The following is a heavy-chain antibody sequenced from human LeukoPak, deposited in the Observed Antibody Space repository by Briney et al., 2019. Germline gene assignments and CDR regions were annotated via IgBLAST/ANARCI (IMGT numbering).Heavy chain of an antibody. CDR2: VCYSGST. D-gene: IGHD2-21*01. J-gene: IGHJ2*01. V-gene: IGHV4-59*01. CDR3: AREANSPTARYWYFDL. Sequence: SETLSLTCAVSGGSFSSYYWSWLRQPPGKRLEWIGYVCYSGSTNYNPALKSRVTISLDTSENQFSLKLSSVTAADTAVYYCAREANSPTARYWYFDLWGRGTQVTVSS. CDR1: GGSFSSYY.